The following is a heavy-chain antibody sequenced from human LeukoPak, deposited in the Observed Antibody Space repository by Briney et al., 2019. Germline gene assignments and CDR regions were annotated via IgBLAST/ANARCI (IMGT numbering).Heavy chain of an antibody. Sequence: PSQTLSLTCTVSGGSISSGGYYWSWIRQHPGKGLEWIGYIYYSGSTYYNPSLKSRVTISVDTSKNQFSLKLSSVTAADTAVYYCARNAAGLTYNWFDPWGPGTLVTVSS. CDR1: GGSISSGGYY. CDR2: IYYSGST. D-gene: IGHD6-13*01. V-gene: IGHV4-31*03. CDR3: ARNAAGLTYNWFDP. J-gene: IGHJ5*02.